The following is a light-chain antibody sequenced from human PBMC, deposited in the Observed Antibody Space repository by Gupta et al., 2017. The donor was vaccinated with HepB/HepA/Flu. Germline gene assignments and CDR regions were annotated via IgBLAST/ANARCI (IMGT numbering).Light chain of an antibody. CDR3: QAWGNSAVI. V-gene: IGLV3-1*01. J-gene: IGLJ2*01. CDR1: KLEDTY. CDR2: QAS. Sequence: SSDLTQPPSVSVSPGQTVTITCSRDKLEDTYVSWYQPRFGQPPVLVIYQASKRPSGIPERFAGTNARNTAPLTIGGTQAQDEADYFCQAWGNSAVIFGGGTKLTVL.